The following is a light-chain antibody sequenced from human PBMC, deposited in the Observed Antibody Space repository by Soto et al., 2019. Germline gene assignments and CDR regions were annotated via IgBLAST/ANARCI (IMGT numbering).Light chain of an antibody. CDR2: GAS. J-gene: IGKJ4*01. V-gene: IGKV3-15*01. CDR1: QTIDTY. Sequence: EIVMTQSPATLSVSPGERATLSCRASQTIDTYFAWYQQTPGQAPRLLIYGASTRATGIPARFSGSGSGTEFTLTISSLQSEDFAVYYCQRYNNWPLTFGGGTKVESK. CDR3: QRYNNWPLT.